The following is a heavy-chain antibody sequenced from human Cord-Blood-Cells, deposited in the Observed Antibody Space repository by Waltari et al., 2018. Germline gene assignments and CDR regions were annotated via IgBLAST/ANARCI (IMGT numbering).Heavy chain of an antibody. V-gene: IGHV5-51*01. J-gene: IGHJ6*02. CDR1: GDSFTIDW. D-gene: IGHD3-10*01. CDR2: IYPGDSDT. Sequence: EVQRVTTGGEVKKPGESLKISCKGSGDSFTIDWIGGGRERPGKGLDWMGIIYPGDSDTRYSPSFQGQVTSSADKSISTAYLQWSSLKASDTAMYYWCLLYGVGSYLRYYYGMDVWGHGTTVTVSS. CDR3: CLLYGVGSYLRYYYGMDV.